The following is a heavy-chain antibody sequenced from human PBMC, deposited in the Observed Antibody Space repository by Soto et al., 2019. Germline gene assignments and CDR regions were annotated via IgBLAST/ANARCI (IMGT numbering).Heavy chain of an antibody. CDR3: ARGSHFDFSSGYADSFDV. Sequence: KTXETRSLACPVYGWSFGGYYWGWFRQPPGKGLEWIGEVKHSGNINYNPSLKTRLTVSVDTSKNQFSLKLSSMTAADTAMYYCARGSHFDFSSGYADSFDVWGQGTMVTV. CDR1: GWSFGGYY. CDR2: VKHSGNI. J-gene: IGHJ3*01. V-gene: IGHV4-34*01. D-gene: IGHD3-3*01.